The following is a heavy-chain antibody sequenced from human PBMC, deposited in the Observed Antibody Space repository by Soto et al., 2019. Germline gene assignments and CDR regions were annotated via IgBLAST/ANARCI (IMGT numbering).Heavy chain of an antibody. CDR1: GFTFSSYA. Sequence: SLRLSCAASGFTFSSYAMHWVRQAPGKGLEWVAVISYDGSNKYYADSVKGRFTISRDNSKNTLYLQMNSLRAEDTAVYYCARIFGESDYWGQGTLVTVSS. CDR2: ISYDGSNK. CDR3: ARIFGESDY. J-gene: IGHJ4*02. D-gene: IGHD3-10*01. V-gene: IGHV3-30-3*01.